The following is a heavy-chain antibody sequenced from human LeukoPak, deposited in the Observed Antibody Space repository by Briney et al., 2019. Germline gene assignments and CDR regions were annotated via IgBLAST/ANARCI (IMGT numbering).Heavy chain of an antibody. CDR1: GGSFSGYY. CDR3: ANSLPYYYDSSGGGY. J-gene: IGHJ4*02. Sequence: SETLSLTCAVYGGSFSGYYWSWIRQPPGKGLEWIGEINHSGSTNYNPSLKSRVTISVDTSKNQFSLKLSSVTAADTAVYYCANSLPYYYDSSGGGYWGQGTLVTVSS. V-gene: IGHV4-34*01. D-gene: IGHD3-22*01. CDR2: INHSGST.